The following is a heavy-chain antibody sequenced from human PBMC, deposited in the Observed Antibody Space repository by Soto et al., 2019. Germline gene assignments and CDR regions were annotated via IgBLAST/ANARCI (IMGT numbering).Heavy chain of an antibody. CDR1: GFIFSTYD. CDR3: VRAMEVDPIDY. V-gene: IGHV3-13*01. CDR2: IGVGGDT. Sequence: EVQLVESGGGLVQPGGSLRLSCAGSGFIFSTYDMSWVRQTAGKRLEWVSTIGVGGDTYYEDSVKGRFTIFRENAKNSLYLQMNSLRVGDTAIYYCVRAMEVDPIDYWGQGTLVTVSS. D-gene: IGHD1-1*01. J-gene: IGHJ4*02.